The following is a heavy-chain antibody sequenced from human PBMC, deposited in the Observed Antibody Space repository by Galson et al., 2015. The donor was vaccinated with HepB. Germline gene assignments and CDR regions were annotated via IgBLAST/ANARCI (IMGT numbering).Heavy chain of an antibody. Sequence: SLRLSCAASGFTFSSYAMHWVRQAPGKGLEWVAVISYDGSNKYYADSVKGRFTISRDNSKNTLYLQMNSLRAEDTAVYYCARSHGKRPTTGYGSGSFLSGDYWYFDLWGRGTLVTVSS. CDR3: ARSHGKRPTTGYGSGSFLSGDYWYFDL. J-gene: IGHJ2*01. CDR2: ISYDGSNK. D-gene: IGHD3-10*01. V-gene: IGHV3-30-3*01. CDR1: GFTFSSYA.